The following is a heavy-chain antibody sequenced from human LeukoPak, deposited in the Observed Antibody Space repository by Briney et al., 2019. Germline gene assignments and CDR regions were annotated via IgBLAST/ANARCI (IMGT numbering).Heavy chain of an antibody. J-gene: IGHJ4*02. V-gene: IGHV3-30*04. CDR1: GFTFSSYA. Sequence: GGSLRLSCAASGFTFSSYAMHWVRQAPGKGLEWVAVISYDGSNKYYADSVKGRFTISRDTSKNTLYLQMNSLRAEDTAVYYCAKPQASMVRGVIITYFDYWGQGTLVTVSS. D-gene: IGHD3-10*01. CDR2: ISYDGSNK. CDR3: AKPQASMVRGVIITYFDY.